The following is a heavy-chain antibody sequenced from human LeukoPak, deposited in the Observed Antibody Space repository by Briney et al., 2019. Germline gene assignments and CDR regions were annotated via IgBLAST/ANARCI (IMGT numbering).Heavy chain of an antibody. D-gene: IGHD3-22*01. CDR2: ISSSSSYT. V-gene: IGHV3-11*06. CDR1: GFTFSDYY. J-gene: IGHJ6*02. CDR3: ARDHYYDSSGYSYGMDV. Sequence: GGSLRLSCAASGFTFSDYYMSWIRQAPGKGLEWVSYISSSSSYTNYADSVKGRFTISRDDAKNSLYLQMNSLRAEDTAVYYCARDHYYDSSGYSYGMDVWGQGTTVTVSS.